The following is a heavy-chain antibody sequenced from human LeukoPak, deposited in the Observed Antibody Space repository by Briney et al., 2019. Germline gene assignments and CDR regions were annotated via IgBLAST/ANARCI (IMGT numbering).Heavy chain of an antibody. D-gene: IGHD4-11*01. CDR1: GFPFSSYW. V-gene: IGHV3-7*04. Sequence: GGSLRLSCVASGFPFSSYWMTWVRQAPGKGLEWVANIKQDGSKKSYVDSVKGRFTISRDNAKNSLYLQMNSLRAEDTAIYYCTRVGYINEGIDYWGQGTLVTVSS. J-gene: IGHJ4*02. CDR3: TRVGYINEGIDY. CDR2: IKQDGSKK.